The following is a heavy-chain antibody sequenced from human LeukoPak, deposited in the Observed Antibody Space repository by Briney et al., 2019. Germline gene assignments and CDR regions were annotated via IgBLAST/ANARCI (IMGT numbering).Heavy chain of an antibody. CDR3: AREKREWFGELSFFDY. D-gene: IGHD3-10*01. J-gene: IGHJ4*02. Sequence: GGSLRLSCAASGFTFSSYEMNWVRQAPGKGLEWVSYISSSGSTIYYADSVKGRFTISRDNAKNSLYLQMNSLRAEDTAVYYCAREKREWFGELSFFDYWGQGTLVTVSS. V-gene: IGHV3-48*03. CDR1: GFTFSSYE. CDR2: ISSSGSTI.